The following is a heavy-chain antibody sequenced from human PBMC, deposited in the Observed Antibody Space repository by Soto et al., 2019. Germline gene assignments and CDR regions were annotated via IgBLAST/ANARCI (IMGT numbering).Heavy chain of an antibody. CDR3: TRERFFFQAEDGIRDTVPVSAFLLNRSSDL. V-gene: IGHV4-31*02. CDR2: IYNSGST. D-gene: IGHD3-3*01. J-gene: IGHJ2*01. Sequence: PGKGLEWIGYIYNSGSTNYNPSLKSRVTISVDTSKNQFSLRLRSVAAADTAVYFCTRERFFFQAEDGIRDTVPVSAFLLNRSSDL.